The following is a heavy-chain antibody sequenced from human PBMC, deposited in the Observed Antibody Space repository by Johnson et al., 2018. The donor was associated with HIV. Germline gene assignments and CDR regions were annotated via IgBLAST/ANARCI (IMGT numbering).Heavy chain of an antibody. CDR3: AKRRDLVGAGAFDI. D-gene: IGHD1-26*01. Sequence: GSVKGRFTISRDNSKNTLYLQMNSLRPEDTSVYYCAKRRDLVGAGAFDIWGQGPMVTVSS. V-gene: IGHV3-30*02. J-gene: IGHJ3*02.